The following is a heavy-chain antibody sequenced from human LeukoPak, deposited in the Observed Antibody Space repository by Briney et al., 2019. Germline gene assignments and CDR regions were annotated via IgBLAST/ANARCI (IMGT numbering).Heavy chain of an antibody. CDR1: GYTFTGFG. V-gene: IGHV1-18*01. J-gene: IGHJ4*02. Sequence: ASVKVSCKHSGYTFTGFGIRWVRQAPGQGVERMGWVSAYNGNTDYAQKLQGRDTITKDTSTSTVYMELRSLRSDDTAVYYCARERSGWPPDYWGQGTLVTVSS. CDR2: VSAYNGNT. D-gene: IGHD6-19*01. CDR3: ARERSGWPPDY.